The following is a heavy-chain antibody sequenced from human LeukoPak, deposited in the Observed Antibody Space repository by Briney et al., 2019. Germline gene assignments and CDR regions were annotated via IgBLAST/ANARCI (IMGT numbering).Heavy chain of an antibody. CDR1: GFAFSSYE. J-gene: IGHJ4*02. D-gene: IGHD3-22*01. CDR3: ARERFYDNSGFDY. CDR2: VSSSGSTI. Sequence: GGSLRLSCAASGFAFSSYEMNWVRQAPGKGLEWVSHVSSSGSTIYYADSVKGRFTISRDNAKNSLYLQMNSLRAEDTAVYFCARERFYDNSGFDYWGQGTLVTVSS. V-gene: IGHV3-48*03.